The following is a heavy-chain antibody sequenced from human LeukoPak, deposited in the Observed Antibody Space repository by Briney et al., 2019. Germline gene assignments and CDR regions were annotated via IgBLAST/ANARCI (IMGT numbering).Heavy chain of an antibody. D-gene: IGHD2-2*01. J-gene: IGHJ4*02. V-gene: IGHV3-30*03. CDR1: GFTFSSYG. Sequence: GGSLRLSCAASGFTFSSYGMHWVRQAPGKGLEWVAVISYDGSNKYYADSVKGRFTISRDNAKNSLYLQMNSLRAEDTAVYYCARNLPAADYWGQGTLVTVSS. CDR3: ARNLPAADY. CDR2: ISYDGSNK.